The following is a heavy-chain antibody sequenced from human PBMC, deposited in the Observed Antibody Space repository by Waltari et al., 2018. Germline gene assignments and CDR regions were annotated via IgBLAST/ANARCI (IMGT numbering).Heavy chain of an antibody. Sequence: QVQVVQSGTEVKKPGSSVRVSCKVSGDTFNKYAISWVRQAPGQGLEWMGKIVPILRFTNFSQKVRDRVTLTATTSTTTAFMDLTDLTSEDTAVYYCALSPQQLLAFDFWGQGTMVTVSS. CDR3: ALSPQQLLAFDF. V-gene: IGHV1-69*04. J-gene: IGHJ3*01. D-gene: IGHD6-13*01. CDR1: GDTFNKYA. CDR2: IVPILRFT.